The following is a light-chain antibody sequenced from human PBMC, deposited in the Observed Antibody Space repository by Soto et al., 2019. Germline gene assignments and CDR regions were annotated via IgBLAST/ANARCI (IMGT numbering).Light chain of an antibody. CDR1: QSVSSW. V-gene: IGKV1-5*03. Sequence: DIQMTQSPSTLSASEGDRVTITCRASQSVSSWLAWYQLKPGKAPNLLIYKASTLECGVPSRFSGSGSGTEFTLTISSLQPDDVATYYCQQYSSYFPVTFGQGTKLEIK. CDR2: KAS. CDR3: QQYSSYFPVT. J-gene: IGKJ2*01.